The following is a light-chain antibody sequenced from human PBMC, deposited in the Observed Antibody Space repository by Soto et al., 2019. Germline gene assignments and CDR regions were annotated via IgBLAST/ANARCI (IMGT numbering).Light chain of an antibody. J-gene: IGKJ4*01. Sequence: EIVLTQSPGTLSLSPGERATLSCRASQSVSSSYLAWYQQKPGQAPRLLIYGASSRATGIPDRFSGSGSGTGFTLTISRLEPDDFAVYYGEQYGSSGLTFGGGTKVEIK. V-gene: IGKV3-20*01. CDR3: EQYGSSGLT. CDR2: GAS. CDR1: QSVSSSY.